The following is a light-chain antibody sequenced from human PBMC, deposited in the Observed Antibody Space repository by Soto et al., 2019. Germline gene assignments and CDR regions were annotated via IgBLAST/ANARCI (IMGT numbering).Light chain of an antibody. CDR3: CSYAGSSDYV. Sequence: QSVLTQPASVSGSPGQSITISCTGTSSDVGSYNLVSWYQQHPGKAPKLMIYEGSKRPSGVSNRFSGSKSGNTASLTISGLQAEDEADYYCCSYAGSSDYVFGNGKKVTV. J-gene: IGLJ1*01. CDR1: SSDVGSYNL. CDR2: EGS. V-gene: IGLV2-23*01.